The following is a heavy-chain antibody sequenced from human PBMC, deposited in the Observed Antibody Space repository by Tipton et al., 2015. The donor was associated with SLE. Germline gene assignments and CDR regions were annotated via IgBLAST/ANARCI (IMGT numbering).Heavy chain of an antibody. CDR2: IYTSGST. Sequence: TLSLTCAVYGGSFSDYYWSWIRQPPGKGLEWIGYIYTSGSTNYNPSLKSRVTISVDTSKNQFSLKLSSVTAADTAVYYCARGQEGRVTMIVEYYYYYMDVWGKGTTVTVSS. V-gene: IGHV4-34*01. CDR1: GGSFSDYY. D-gene: IGHD3-22*01. CDR3: ARGQEGRVTMIVEYYYYYMDV. J-gene: IGHJ6*03.